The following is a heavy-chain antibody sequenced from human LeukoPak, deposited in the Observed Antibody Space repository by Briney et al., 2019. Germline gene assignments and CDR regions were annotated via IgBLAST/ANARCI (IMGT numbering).Heavy chain of an antibody. CDR2: IYHSGST. J-gene: IGHJ5*02. CDR1: GYSISSGYY. D-gene: IGHD4-17*01. CDR3: ARAYGDYVHGSSGWFDP. V-gene: IGHV4-38-2*02. Sequence: SETLSLTCTVSGYSISSGYYWGWIRQPPGKGLEWIGSIYHSGSTYYNPSLKSRVTISVDTSKNQFSLKLSSVTAADTAVYYCARAYGDYVHGSSGWFDPWGQGTLVTVSS.